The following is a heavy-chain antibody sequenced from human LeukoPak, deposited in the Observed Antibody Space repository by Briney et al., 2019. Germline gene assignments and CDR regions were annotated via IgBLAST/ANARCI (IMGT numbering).Heavy chain of an antibody. D-gene: IGHD3-3*01. CDR1: GFTFSSYA. CDR2: MSSNGGST. CDR3: ARSIYDFWSGYGWFDP. J-gene: IGHJ5*02. Sequence: PGGSLRLSCAASGFTFSSYAMHWVRQAPGKGLEYVSAMSSNGGSTYYANSVKGRFTISRDNSKNTLYLQMGSLRAEDMAVYYCARSIYDFWSGYGWFDPWGQGPLVTVSS. V-gene: IGHV3-64*01.